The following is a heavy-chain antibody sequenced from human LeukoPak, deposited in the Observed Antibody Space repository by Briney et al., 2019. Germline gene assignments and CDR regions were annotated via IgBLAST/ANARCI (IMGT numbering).Heavy chain of an antibody. D-gene: IGHD1-26*01. Sequence: ASVKVSCKTSGYTFTNYYVHWVRQAPGQGLEWMGRIDPNTGGTKSAKNFQGRVTMTRDTSISTAYMALSGLRSDDTAVYYCASLYDIVGTTVDYWGQGTLVTVSS. V-gene: IGHV1-2*06. J-gene: IGHJ4*02. CDR3: ASLYDIVGTTVDY. CDR2: IDPNTGGT. CDR1: GYTFTNYY.